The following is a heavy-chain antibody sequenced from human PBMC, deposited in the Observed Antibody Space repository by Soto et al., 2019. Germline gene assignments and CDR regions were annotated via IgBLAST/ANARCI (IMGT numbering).Heavy chain of an antibody. Sequence: PGGSLRLSCAASGFTFSSYAMSWVRQAPGKGLEWVSAISGSGGSTYYADSVKGRFTISRDNSKNTLYLQMNSLRAEDTAVYYCPTAPYYDLCTGLNCFDTWGQGTLVTVSS. CDR3: PTAPYYDLCTGLNCFDT. V-gene: IGHV3-23*01. D-gene: IGHD3-3*01. CDR1: GFTFSSYA. J-gene: IGHJ5*02. CDR2: ISGSGGST.